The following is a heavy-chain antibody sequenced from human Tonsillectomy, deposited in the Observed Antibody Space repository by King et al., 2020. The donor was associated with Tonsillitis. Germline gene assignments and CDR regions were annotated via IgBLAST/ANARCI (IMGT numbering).Heavy chain of an antibody. Sequence: VQLVESGGGLVKPGGSLRLSCAASGFTFSDYYMTWIRQAPGKGLEWVSYISSSGTYTNYADSVRGRFTISRDNAKNSLYLQMNSLRADDTAVYYCAGGLTMVATENSRFDYWGQGTLGSVAS. D-gene: IGHD4/OR15-4a*01. CDR3: AGGLTMVATENSRFDY. CDR1: GFTFSDYY. CDR2: ISSSGTYT. V-gene: IGHV3-11*05. J-gene: IGHJ4*02.